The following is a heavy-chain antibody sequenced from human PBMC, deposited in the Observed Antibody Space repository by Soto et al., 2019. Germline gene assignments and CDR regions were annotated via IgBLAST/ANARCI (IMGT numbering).Heavy chain of an antibody. CDR3: ARTHSGSYYSVFNY. J-gene: IGHJ4*02. V-gene: IGHV4-38-2*01. CDR2: IYRSGTT. CDR1: NFSISSGYY. Sequence: SETLPLTCVVSNFSISSGYYWGWIRQSPGKGLEWIASIYRSGTTSYNPSLKSRVTISVDPSKNQFSLMLAAVTAADTAVYYCARTHSGSYYSVFNYWGRGSLVTV. D-gene: IGHD1-26*01.